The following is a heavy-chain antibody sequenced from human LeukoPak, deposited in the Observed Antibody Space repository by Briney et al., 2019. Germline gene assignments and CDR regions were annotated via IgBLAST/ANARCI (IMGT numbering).Heavy chain of an antibody. Sequence: SETLSLTCTVSGGSISSYHWSWIRQPPGKGLEWIGNMYYSGSTNYNPSLRSRVTISVDTSKNQFSLKLSSVTAADTAVYYCARGDCSGGSCYLTTTGIRFDYWGQGTLVTVSS. V-gene: IGHV4-59*12. J-gene: IGHJ4*02. CDR1: GGSISSYH. D-gene: IGHD2-15*01. CDR2: MYYSGST. CDR3: ARGDCSGGSCYLTTTGIRFDY.